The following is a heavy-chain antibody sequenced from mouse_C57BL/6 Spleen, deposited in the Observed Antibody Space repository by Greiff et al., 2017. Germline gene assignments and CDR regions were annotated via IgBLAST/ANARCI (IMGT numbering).Heavy chain of an antibody. V-gene: IGHV1-80*01. Sequence: VQLVESGAELVKPGASVKISCKASGYAFSSYWLNWVKQRPGKGLEWIGQIYPGAGDTNYNGKFKGKATLTADKSSSTAYMQLSSLTSEDSAVYFCARWRDGRYFDVWGTGTTVTVSS. CDR1: GYAFSSYW. J-gene: IGHJ1*03. CDR2: IYPGAGDT. CDR3: ARWRDGRYFDV. D-gene: IGHD2-3*01.